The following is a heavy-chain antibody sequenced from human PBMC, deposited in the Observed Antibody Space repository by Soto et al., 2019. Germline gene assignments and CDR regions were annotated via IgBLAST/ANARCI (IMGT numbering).Heavy chain of an antibody. D-gene: IGHD3-22*01. J-gene: IGHJ4*02. CDR2: ISSSSSYI. V-gene: IGHV3-21*01. Sequence: RLSCAASGFTFSWYSMNWVRQAPGKGLEWVSSISSSSSYIYYADSVKGRFTISRDNAKNSLYLQMNSLRAEDTAVYYCARVHYYDSSGYSHWGQGTLVTVSS. CDR1: GFTFSWYS. CDR3: ARVHYYDSSGYSH.